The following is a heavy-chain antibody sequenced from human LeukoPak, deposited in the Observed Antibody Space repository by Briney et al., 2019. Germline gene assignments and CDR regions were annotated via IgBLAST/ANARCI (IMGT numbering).Heavy chain of an antibody. D-gene: IGHD6-19*01. CDR3: AKLIAVAGTDDY. CDR2: ISDTGDST. V-gene: IGHV3-23*01. Sequence: PGGSLRLSCAASGFTFSSYAMRWVRQAPGKGLEWVSSISDTGDSTYYADSVKGRFTISRDNSKNTLYLQMNSLRAEDTAVYYCAKLIAVAGTDDYWGQGTLVTVSS. J-gene: IGHJ4*02. CDR1: GFTFSSYA.